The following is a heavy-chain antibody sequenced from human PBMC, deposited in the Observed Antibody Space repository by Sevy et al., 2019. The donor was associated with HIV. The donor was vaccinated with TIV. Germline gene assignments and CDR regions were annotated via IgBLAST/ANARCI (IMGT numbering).Heavy chain of an antibody. CDR2: IDGGADNT. Sequence: GGSLRLSCAASGFTFSKYSMTWLRQPPGKGLQWVSTIDGGADNTYYADSVKGRFTISRDNSKNMVYLQMNSLRAEDTAIYYCAYYFDFWGQGTLVTVSS. J-gene: IGHJ4*02. CDR1: GFTFSKYS. CDR3: AYYFDF. V-gene: IGHV3-23*01.